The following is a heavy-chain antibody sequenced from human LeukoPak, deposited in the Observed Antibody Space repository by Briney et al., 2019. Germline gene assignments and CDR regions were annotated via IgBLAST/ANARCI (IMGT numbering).Heavy chain of an antibody. CDR2: ISYDGSNK. D-gene: IGHD3-22*01. Sequence: GRSLRLSCAASGFTFSSYGMHWVRQAPGKGLEWVAVISYDGSNKYYADSVKGRFTISRDNSKNTLYLQMNSLRAEDTAVYYCAKAPSSTFSYYYDSSGYFDYWGQGTLVTVSS. CDR1: GFTFSSYG. J-gene: IGHJ4*02. V-gene: IGHV3-30*18. CDR3: AKAPSSTFSYYYDSSGYFDY.